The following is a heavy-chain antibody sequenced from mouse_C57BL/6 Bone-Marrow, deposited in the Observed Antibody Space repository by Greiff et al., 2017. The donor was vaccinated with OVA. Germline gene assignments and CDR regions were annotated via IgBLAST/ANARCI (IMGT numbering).Heavy chain of an antibody. CDR3: AAGSWYCDY. D-gene: IGHD1-1*01. V-gene: IGHV1-76*01. J-gene: IGHJ2*01. CDR2: IYPGSGNT. CDR1: GYTFTDYY. Sequence: QVQLQQSGAELVRPGASVKLSCKASGYTFTDYYINWVKQRPGQGLEWIARIYPGSGNTYYNEKFKGKATLTAEKSSSTAYMQLSSLTSEDSAVYFCAAGSWYCDYWGKGTTLTVSS.